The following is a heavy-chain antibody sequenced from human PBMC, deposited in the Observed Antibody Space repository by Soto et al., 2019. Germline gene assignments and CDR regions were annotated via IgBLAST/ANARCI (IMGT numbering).Heavy chain of an antibody. CDR2: IDPSDSNT. J-gene: IGHJ1*01. D-gene: IGHD2-15*01. Sequence: GESLKISCKASGYSFTNYWISWLRQMPGKGLEWMGRIDPSDSNTNYSPSFQGHVTTSVDKSITTAYLQWSSLKASDTAMYYCARPDCSGGGCYLLIDWGQGTQVTVSS. CDR3: ARPDCSGGGCYLLID. V-gene: IGHV5-10-1*01. CDR1: GYSFTNYW.